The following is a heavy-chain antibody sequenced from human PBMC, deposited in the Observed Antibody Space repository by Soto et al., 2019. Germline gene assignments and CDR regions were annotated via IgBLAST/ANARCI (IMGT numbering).Heavy chain of an antibody. V-gene: IGHV5-10-1*01. D-gene: IGHD3-22*01. CDR1: GYSFTSYL. CDR2: IDPSDSYT. Sequence: LGESLKISCKGSGYSFTSYLISWVRQMPGKGLEWMGRIDPSDSYTNYSPSFQGHVTISADKSISTAYLQWSSLKAADTAMYYCARHISYYHSSRYPTPFDYFGQGTLVTVSS. J-gene: IGHJ4*02. CDR3: ARHISYYHSSRYPTPFDY.